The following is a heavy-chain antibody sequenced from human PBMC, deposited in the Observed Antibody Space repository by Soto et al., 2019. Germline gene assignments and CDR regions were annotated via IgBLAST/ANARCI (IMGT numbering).Heavy chain of an antibody. CDR1: GFPFSSYA. Sequence: EVQLLESGGGLVQPGGSLRLSCAASGFPFSSYAMSWVRQAPGKGLEWISSITGGDERTYYADPVKGWFTISRDNSKNTLYLQMNSLTAEDTAFYFCAKIPVMTTVTHYFDSWGQGILVTVSS. CDR3: AKIPVMTTVTHYFDS. CDR2: ITGGDERT. D-gene: IGHD4-17*01. V-gene: IGHV3-23*01. J-gene: IGHJ4*02.